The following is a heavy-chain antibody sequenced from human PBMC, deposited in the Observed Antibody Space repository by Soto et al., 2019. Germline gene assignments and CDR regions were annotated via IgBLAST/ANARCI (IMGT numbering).Heavy chain of an antibody. D-gene: IGHD3-16*02. CDR3: ARTEYRNKFVIYYYGMDV. CDR2: IYYSGST. CDR1: GVSISSYY. V-gene: IGHV4-59*01. J-gene: IGHJ6*02. Sequence: PSETLSLTCTVSGVSISSYYWSWIRQPPGKGLEWIGYIYYSGSTNYNPSLKRRVSISVDTSKNQFSLRLTSMTAADTAVYYCARTEYRNKFVIYYYGMDVWGQGTTVTVSS.